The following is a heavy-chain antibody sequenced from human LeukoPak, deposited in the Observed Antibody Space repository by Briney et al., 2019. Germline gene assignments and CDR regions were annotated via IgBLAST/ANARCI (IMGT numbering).Heavy chain of an antibody. J-gene: IGHJ6*03. V-gene: IGHV1-2*02. Sequence: ASVKVSCKASGYTFTGYYLHWVRQAPGQGLEWMAWINPNSGDTHYAQKFQGRVTMTRDTSISTAYMELSSLRSEDTAVYYCARAGVVDYYDSSGPYYYMDVWGKGTTVTVSS. CDR1: GYTFTGYY. CDR2: INPNSGDT. D-gene: IGHD3-22*01. CDR3: ARAGVVDYYDSSGPYYYMDV.